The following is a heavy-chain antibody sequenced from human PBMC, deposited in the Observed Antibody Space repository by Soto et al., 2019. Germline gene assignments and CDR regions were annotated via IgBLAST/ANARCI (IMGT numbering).Heavy chain of an antibody. D-gene: IGHD2-2*01. V-gene: IGHV6-1*01. CDR1: GDSVSSNSAA. J-gene: IGHJ6*02. CDR2: TYYRSKWYN. Sequence: PSQTLSLTCAISGDSVSSNSAAWNWIRQSPSRGLEWLGRTYYRSKWYNDYAVSVKSRITINPDTSKNQFSLQLNSVTPEDTAVYYCAREGYCSSTSCYYGMDVWGQGTTVTVSS. CDR3: AREGYCSSTSCYYGMDV.